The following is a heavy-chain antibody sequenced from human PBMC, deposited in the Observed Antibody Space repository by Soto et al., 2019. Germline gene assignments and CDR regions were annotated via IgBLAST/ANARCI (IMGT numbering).Heavy chain of an antibody. CDR3: ALIDYYYDSSGYSSYYYGMDV. D-gene: IGHD3-22*01. Sequence: RGASLKISCKGSGYSFTSYWISWVRQMPGKGLEWMGRIDPSDSYTNYSPSFQGHVTISADKSISTAYLQWSSLKASDTAMYYCALIDYYYDSSGYSSYYYGMDVWGQGTTVTVSS. CDR2: IDPSDSYT. V-gene: IGHV5-10-1*01. J-gene: IGHJ6*02. CDR1: GYSFTSYW.